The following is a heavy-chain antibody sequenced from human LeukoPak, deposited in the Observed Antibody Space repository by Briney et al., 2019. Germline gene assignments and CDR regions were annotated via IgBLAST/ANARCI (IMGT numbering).Heavy chain of an antibody. Sequence: ASVKVSCKASGYAFTSYGISWVRQAPGQGLEWMGWISAYNGNTNYAQKLQGRVTVTTDTSTSTAYMELRSLRSDDTAVYYCARGYHYGDYSDAFDIWGQGTMVTASS. V-gene: IGHV1-18*01. CDR1: GYAFTSYG. D-gene: IGHD4-17*01. J-gene: IGHJ3*02. CDR3: ARGYHYGDYSDAFDI. CDR2: ISAYNGNT.